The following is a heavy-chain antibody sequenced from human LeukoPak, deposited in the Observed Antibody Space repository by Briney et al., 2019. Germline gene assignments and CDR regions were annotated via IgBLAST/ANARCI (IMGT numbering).Heavy chain of an antibody. Sequence: PPETLSLTCTVSGGSISSYYWSWIRQPPGKGLEWIGYIYYSGSTNYNPSLKSRVTISVDTSKNQFSLKLSSVTAADTAVYYCARVGGSSWYPYYYYYMDVWGKGTTVTVSS. J-gene: IGHJ6*03. CDR1: GGSISSYY. CDR3: ARVGGSSWYPYYYYYMDV. V-gene: IGHV4-59*01. CDR2: IYYSGST. D-gene: IGHD6-13*01.